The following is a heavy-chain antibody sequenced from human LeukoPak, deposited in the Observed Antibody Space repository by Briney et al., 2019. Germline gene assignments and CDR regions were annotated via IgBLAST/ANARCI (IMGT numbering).Heavy chain of an antibody. Sequence: GGSLRLSCAASGFTFSSYAMSWVRQAPGKGLEWVSAISGSGGSTYYADSVKGRFTISRDNSKNTLYLQMNSLKTEDTAVYYCTTDRLRVAATVKYFFDYWGQGTLVTVSS. J-gene: IGHJ4*02. CDR2: ISGSGGST. V-gene: IGHV3-23*01. CDR3: TTDRLRVAATVKYFFDY. D-gene: IGHD2-15*01. CDR1: GFTFSSYA.